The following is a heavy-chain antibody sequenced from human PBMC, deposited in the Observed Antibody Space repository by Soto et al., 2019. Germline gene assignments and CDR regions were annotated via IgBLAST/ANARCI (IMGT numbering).Heavy chain of an antibody. CDR3: ARDQNGDYDDWYFDL. CDR2: ISSSSSTI. D-gene: IGHD4-17*01. Sequence: ESGGGLVQPGGSLRLSCAASGFTFSSYSMNWVRQAPGKGLEWVSYISSSSSTIYYADSVKGRFTISRDNAKNSLYLQMNSLRAEDTAVYYCARDQNGDYDDWYFDLWGRGTLVTVSS. CDR1: GFTFSSYS. J-gene: IGHJ2*01. V-gene: IGHV3-48*01.